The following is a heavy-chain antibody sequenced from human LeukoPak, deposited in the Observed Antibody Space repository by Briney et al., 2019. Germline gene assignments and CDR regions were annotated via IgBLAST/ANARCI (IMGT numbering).Heavy chain of an antibody. CDR1: GYSFTNFY. CDR3: AGSPYFYDSSDYYGMDY. Sequence: ASVKVSCKASGYSFTNFYIHWVRQAPGQGLEWMGIINPSGGSTNYAQKFQGRVTMTSDTSASTVYMELSSLRSEDTAVYYCAGSPYFYDSSDYYGMDYWGQGTLVTVSS. D-gene: IGHD3-22*01. J-gene: IGHJ4*02. V-gene: IGHV1-46*01. CDR2: INPSGGST.